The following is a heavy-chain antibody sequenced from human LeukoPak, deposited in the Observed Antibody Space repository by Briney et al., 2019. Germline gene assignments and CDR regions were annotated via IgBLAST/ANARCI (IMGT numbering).Heavy chain of an antibody. D-gene: IGHD3-22*01. CDR3: ARAYDSSGYWVTLYY. V-gene: IGHV3-74*03. CDR1: GFTFSSSW. CDR2: INSDGSTT. Sequence: PGGSLRLSCAASGFTFSSSWMHWVRQAPGKGLVWVSHINSDGSTTTYADSVRGRFTISRDNAKNTLYLQMNSLRAEDTAVYYCARAYDSSGYWVTLYYWGQGTLVTVSS. J-gene: IGHJ4*02.